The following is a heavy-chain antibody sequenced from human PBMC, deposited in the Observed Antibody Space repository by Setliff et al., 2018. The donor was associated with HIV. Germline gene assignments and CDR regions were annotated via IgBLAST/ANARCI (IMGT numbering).Heavy chain of an antibody. CDR3: ARVRLYNSALDY. Sequence: GGSLRLSCAASGFTVSSYYMAWVRQGPGKGLEWVSTIYSDGSTYHADSVKGRFTLSRDTSKNTLSLQMNTLRPEDTAVYFCARVRLYNSALDYWGQGTLVTVSS. J-gene: IGHJ4*02. CDR1: GFTVSSYY. CDR2: IYSDGST. D-gene: IGHD3-22*01. V-gene: IGHV3-66*02.